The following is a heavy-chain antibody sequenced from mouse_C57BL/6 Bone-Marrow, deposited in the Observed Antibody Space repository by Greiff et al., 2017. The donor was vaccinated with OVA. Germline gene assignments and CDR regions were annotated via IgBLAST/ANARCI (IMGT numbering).Heavy chain of an antibody. CDR3: AYDGYYDRAMDY. Sequence: QVQLQQSDAELVKPGASVKISCKVSGYTFTDHTIHWVKQRPEQGLEWIGYIYPTDGSTKYNQKFKGKATLTADKSSSTAYMQLNSLTSEDSAVYFCAYDGYYDRAMDYWGQGTSVTVSS. CDR2: IYPTDGST. D-gene: IGHD2-3*01. CDR1: GYTFTDHT. J-gene: IGHJ4*01. V-gene: IGHV1-78*01.